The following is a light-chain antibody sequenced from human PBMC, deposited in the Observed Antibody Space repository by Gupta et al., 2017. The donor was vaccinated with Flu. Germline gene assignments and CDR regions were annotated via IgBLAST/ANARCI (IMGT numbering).Light chain of an antibody. CDR3: QHNKSYPYT. J-gene: IGKJ2*01. CDR1: QNINTS. V-gene: IGKV1-5*03. Sequence: PSTLSASVGDRVTITCRASQNINTSLDWHQPKRGNAPRLLIYKASSSGSPVPSRFSGSGSGTEFTLTIINLQPDAFATCYCQHNKSYPYTFGQGTKVEIK. CDR2: KAS.